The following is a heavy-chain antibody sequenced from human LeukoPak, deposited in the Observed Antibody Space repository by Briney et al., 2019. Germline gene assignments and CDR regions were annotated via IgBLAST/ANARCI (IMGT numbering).Heavy chain of an antibody. D-gene: IGHD6-19*01. CDR3: ARDGLDGYNSGWYPEY. J-gene: IGHJ4*02. CDR2: IGSSSSYI. V-gene: IGHV3-21*01. CDR1: GFTLSSFS. Sequence: GGSLRLSCAASGFTLSSFSMHWVRQAPRKGLEWVSSIGSSSSYIYYADSVKGRFTISRDNAKNSLYLQMNSLRGEDTAVYYCARDGLDGYNSGWYPEYWGQGTLVTVSS.